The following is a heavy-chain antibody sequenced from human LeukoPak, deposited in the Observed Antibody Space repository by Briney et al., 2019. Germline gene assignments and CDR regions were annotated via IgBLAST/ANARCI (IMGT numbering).Heavy chain of an antibody. Sequence: GGSLRLSCAASGFTFSYFWMHWFRQTPGKGLVWVSCINTDGSYSSYADSVKGRFTISRDNVRNTLYLQMNSLRAEDTAVYYCARGLRGYYDSSGYYYPPLDYWGQGTLVTVSS. CDR3: ARGLRGYYDSSGYYYPPLDY. D-gene: IGHD3-22*01. CDR2: INTDGSYS. CDR1: GFTFSYFW. J-gene: IGHJ4*02. V-gene: IGHV3-74*01.